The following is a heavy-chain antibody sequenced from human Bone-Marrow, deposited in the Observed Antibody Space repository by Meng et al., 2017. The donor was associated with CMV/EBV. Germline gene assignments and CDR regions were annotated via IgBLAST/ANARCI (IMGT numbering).Heavy chain of an antibody. CDR2: IWYDGSNK. CDR1: FTFSSYG. V-gene: IGHV3-33*01. D-gene: IGHD1-26*01. Sequence: FTFSSYGMQWVRKAPGKGLEWVAVIWYDGSNKYYADSVKGRFTISRDNSKNTLYLQMNSLRAEDTAVYYCARDGGIVGATSYYFDYWGQGTLVTVSS. J-gene: IGHJ4*02. CDR3: ARDGGIVGATSYYFDY.